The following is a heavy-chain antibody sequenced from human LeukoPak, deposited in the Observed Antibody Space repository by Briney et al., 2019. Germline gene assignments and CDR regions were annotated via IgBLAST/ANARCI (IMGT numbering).Heavy chain of an antibody. V-gene: IGHV3-30*18. J-gene: IGHJ4*02. CDR1: GFTFSSYG. Sequence: GGSLRLSCAGSGFTFSSYGMHWVRQAPGKGLEWVAVISHDGSNSYYADSVKGRFTISRDNSKNTLYLQMSSLRAEDTAVYYCAKTHYYDSSGVPGDYWGQGTLVTVSS. CDR3: AKTHYYDSSGVPGDY. D-gene: IGHD3-22*01. CDR2: ISHDGSNS.